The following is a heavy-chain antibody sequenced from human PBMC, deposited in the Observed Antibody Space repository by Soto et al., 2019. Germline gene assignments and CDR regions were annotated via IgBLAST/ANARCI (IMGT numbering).Heavy chain of an antibody. Sequence: SQTLSLTCAVSGDSVSSNSAAWNWIRQSPSRGLEWLGRTYYRSKWYNDYAVSVKSRITINPDTSKNQFSLQLNSVTPEDTAVYYCARGGQQLLQRWFDPWGHGTLVTVSS. V-gene: IGHV6-1*01. CDR3: ARGGQQLLQRWFDP. J-gene: IGHJ5*02. CDR1: GDSVSSNSAA. D-gene: IGHD6-13*01. CDR2: TYYRSKWYN.